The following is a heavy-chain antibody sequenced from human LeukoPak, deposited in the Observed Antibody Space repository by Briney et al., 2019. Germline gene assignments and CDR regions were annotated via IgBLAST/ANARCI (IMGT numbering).Heavy chain of an antibody. V-gene: IGHV4-34*08. CDR1: GFTVSSNY. CDR3: APGSGYYDSSGYYSDY. CDR2: INHSGST. Sequence: GSLRLSRAASGFTVSSNYMSWVRQPPGKGLEWIGEINHSGSTNYNPSLKSRVTISVDTSKNQFSLKLSSVTAADTAVYYCAPGSGYYDSSGYYSDYWGQGTLVTVSS. D-gene: IGHD3-22*01. J-gene: IGHJ4*02.